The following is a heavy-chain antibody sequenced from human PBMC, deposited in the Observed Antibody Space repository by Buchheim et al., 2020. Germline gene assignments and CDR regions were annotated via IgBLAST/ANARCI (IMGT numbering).Heavy chain of an antibody. CDR1: GFTFSSAA. CDR2: LTISGDFT. V-gene: IGHV3-23*04. Sequence: EVHLVQSGGGLVQPGGSLRLSCEASGFTFSSAAMTWVRQAPGKGLEWVSSLTISGDFTYYADSVRGRFSISRDNSKNTPYLQMNSLRAEDTAVYYCAKEVRPNDFWGQGTL. J-gene: IGHJ4*02. CDR3: AKEVRPNDF.